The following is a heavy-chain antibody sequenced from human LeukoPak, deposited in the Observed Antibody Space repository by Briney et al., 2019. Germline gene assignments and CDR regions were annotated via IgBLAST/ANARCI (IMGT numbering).Heavy chain of an antibody. J-gene: IGHJ3*02. CDR3: ARSDYSHAFDI. D-gene: IGHD4-11*01. CDR1: GFPFDDYA. V-gene: IGHV3-53*01. Sequence: PGRSLSLSCEASGFPFDDYAMHWVRQAQGKGLEWVSVIYSGGSTYYADSVKGRFTISRENSKNTLYLQMNSLRAEDTAVYYCARSDYSHAFDIWGQGTMVTVSS. CDR2: IYSGGST.